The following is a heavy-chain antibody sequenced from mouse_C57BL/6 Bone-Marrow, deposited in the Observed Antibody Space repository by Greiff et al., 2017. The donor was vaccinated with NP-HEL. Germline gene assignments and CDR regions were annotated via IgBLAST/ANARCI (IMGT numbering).Heavy chain of an antibody. J-gene: IGHJ4*01. CDR1: GFTFTDYY. CDR2: VYPYNGGT. Sequence: VQLKESGPVLVKPGPSVKISCKASGFTFTDYYMHWVKQSHGKSLEWIGLVYPYNGGTSYNQKFKGKATLTVDTSSSTAYMELNSLTSEDSAVYYGAGAIRGVYAMDYWGQGTSVTVSS. CDR3: AGAIRGVYAMDY. V-gene: IGHV1-36*01.